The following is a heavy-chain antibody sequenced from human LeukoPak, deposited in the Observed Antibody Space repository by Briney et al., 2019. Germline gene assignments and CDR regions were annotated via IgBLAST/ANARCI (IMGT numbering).Heavy chain of an antibody. CDR1: GFTFGSYG. D-gene: IGHD3-22*01. V-gene: IGHV3-23*01. Sequence: GGSLRLSCAASGFTFGSYGMSWVREAPGKGLEWVSFITRNADRTSYADSVEGRFTISRDSPRNTLYMQMNRLRDEDTALYYCAIMHGYYDGSGYWVQWGQGTLVTVSS. CDR2: ITRNADRT. J-gene: IGHJ1*01. CDR3: AIMHGYYDGSGYWVQ.